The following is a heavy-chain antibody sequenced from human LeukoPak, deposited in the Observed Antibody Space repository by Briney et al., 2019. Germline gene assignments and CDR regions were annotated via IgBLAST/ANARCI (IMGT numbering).Heavy chain of an antibody. CDR3: AREAYYDSSGYGGNWYFDL. Sequence: ASVKVSCKASGYTFTSYGISWVRQAPGQGLEWMGWISAYNGNTNYAQKLQGRVTMTTDTSTSTAYMELRSLRSDDTAVYYCAREAYYDSSGYGGNWYFDLWGQGTLVTVSS. J-gene: IGHJ2*01. D-gene: IGHD3-22*01. CDR1: GYTFTSYG. CDR2: ISAYNGNT. V-gene: IGHV1-18*01.